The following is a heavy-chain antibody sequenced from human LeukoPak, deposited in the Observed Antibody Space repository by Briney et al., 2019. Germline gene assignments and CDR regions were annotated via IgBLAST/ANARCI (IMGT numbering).Heavy chain of an antibody. J-gene: IGHJ4*02. D-gene: IGHD3-22*01. CDR1: GFTFNSYA. CDR2: ISGSGVTT. Sequence: GGSLRLSCAASGFTFNSYAMRWVRQAPGKGLEWVSAISGSGVTTYYADSVKGRFTISRDNSENTLYLQMNSLRAEDTAVYYCAKCASLDSFDYWGQGTLVTVSS. V-gene: IGHV3-23*01. CDR3: AKCASLDSFDY.